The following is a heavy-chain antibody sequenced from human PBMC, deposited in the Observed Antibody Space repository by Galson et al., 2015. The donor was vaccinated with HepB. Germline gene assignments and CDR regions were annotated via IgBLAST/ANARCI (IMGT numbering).Heavy chain of an antibody. V-gene: IGHV3-43*01. Sequence: SLRLSCAASGFTFDDYTMHWVRQAPGKGLEWVSLISWDGGSTYYADSVKGRFTISRDNSKNSLYLQMNSLRTEDTALYYCAKGNTKVLRYFDWLLSPVDYWGQGTLVTVSS. D-gene: IGHD3-9*01. CDR1: GFTFDDYT. J-gene: IGHJ4*02. CDR2: ISWDGGST. CDR3: AKGNTKVLRYFDWLLSPVDY.